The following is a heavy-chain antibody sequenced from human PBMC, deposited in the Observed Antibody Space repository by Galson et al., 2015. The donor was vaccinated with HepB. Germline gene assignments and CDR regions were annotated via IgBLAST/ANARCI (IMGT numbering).Heavy chain of an antibody. Sequence: SLRLSCAASGFTFSSYWMSWVRQAPGKGLEWVANIKQDGSEKYYVDSVKGRFTISRDNAKNSLYLQMNSLRAEDTAVYYCARGGSVLMVYATHAGFDYWGQGTLVTVSS. V-gene: IGHV3-7*03. J-gene: IGHJ4*02. CDR2: IKQDGSEK. CDR1: GFTFSSYW. CDR3: ARGGSVLMVYATHAGFDY. D-gene: IGHD2-8*01.